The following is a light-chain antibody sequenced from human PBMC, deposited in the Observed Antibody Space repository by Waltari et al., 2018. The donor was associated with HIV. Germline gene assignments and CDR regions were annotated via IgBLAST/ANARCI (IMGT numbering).Light chain of an antibody. Sequence: QSVLTQPPSASGTPGQRPTTSRSGSSSNTGSSGVCWYQQVPGTATKLLIYSSNHRPSGVPDRFSGSKSGTSASLAISGLRSEDEADYYCAAWDDSLSGYVFGTGTKVTVL. J-gene: IGLJ1*01. CDR1: SSNTGSSG. CDR3: AAWDDSLSGYV. CDR2: SSN. V-gene: IGLV1-47*01.